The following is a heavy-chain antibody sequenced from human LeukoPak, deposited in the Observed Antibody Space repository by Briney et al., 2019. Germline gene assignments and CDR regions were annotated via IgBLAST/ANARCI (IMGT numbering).Heavy chain of an antibody. CDR1: GFTFSSY. J-gene: IGHJ4*02. D-gene: IGHD1-26*01. V-gene: IGHV3-21*01. CDR3: ARVPRDGSYYFDY. CDR2: ISSSSYI. Sequence: GGSLRLSCAASGFTFSSYMNWVRQAPGKGLQWVSSISSSSYIYYADSVKGRFTISRDNAKNSLYLQMNSLRPEDTAVYYCARVPRDGSYYFDYWGQGTLVTVSS.